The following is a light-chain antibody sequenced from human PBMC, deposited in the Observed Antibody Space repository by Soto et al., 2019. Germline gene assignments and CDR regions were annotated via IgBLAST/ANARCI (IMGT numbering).Light chain of an antibody. J-gene: IGKJ1*01. CDR2: KVS. CDR3: MQGTHWPWT. V-gene: IGKV2-30*01. Sequence: DVVMTQSPLSLPVTLGQPASISCRSSQSLVSSDGNTYLHWFQQRPGQSPRRLIYKVSNRDSGVPDRFSGSGSGPDFTLKISRVEAEDVGVYYCMQGTHWPWTFGQGTKVEIK. CDR1: QSLVSSDGNTY.